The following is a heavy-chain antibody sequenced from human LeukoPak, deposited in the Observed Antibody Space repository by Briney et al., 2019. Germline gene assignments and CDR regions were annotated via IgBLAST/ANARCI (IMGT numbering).Heavy chain of an antibody. J-gene: IGHJ3*02. CDR3: ARDADYGDYVGAFDI. V-gene: IGHV4-39*07. CDR1: GGSISSSSYY. D-gene: IGHD4-17*01. Sequence: SETLSLTCTVSGGSISSSSYYWGWIRQPPGKGLEWIGSIYYSGSTYYNPSLKSRVTISVDTSKNQFSLKLSSVTAADTAVYYCARDADYGDYVGAFDIWGQGTMVTVSS. CDR2: IYYSGST.